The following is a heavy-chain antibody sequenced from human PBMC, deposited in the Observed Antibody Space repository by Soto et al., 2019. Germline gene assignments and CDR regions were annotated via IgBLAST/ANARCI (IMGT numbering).Heavy chain of an antibody. J-gene: IGHJ4*02. CDR2: IYHSGNT. V-gene: IGHV4-4*02. CDR3: ARLSASSKLRGVVIN. Sequence: QVHLQESGPDLVRPSETLSLTCSFFGGSISSDNWWSWVRQTPGKGLEWIGEIYHSGNTNYNPSLKSRVTIPVDKSKNQFSLKVTSVTAADTALYYCARLSASSKLRGVVINWGQGTLVTVSS. D-gene: IGHD3-10*01. CDR1: GGSISSDNW.